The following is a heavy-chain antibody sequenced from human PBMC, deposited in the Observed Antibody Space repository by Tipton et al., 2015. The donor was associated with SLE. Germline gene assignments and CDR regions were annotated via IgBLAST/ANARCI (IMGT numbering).Heavy chain of an antibody. D-gene: IGHD1-26*01. CDR2: INAGNGNT. V-gene: IGHV1-3*01. CDR3: AKLGFQYYSMDV. Sequence: QVQLVQSGAEVKKPGASVKVSCKASGYTFTSYAMHWVRQAPGQRLEWMGWINAGNGNTKYSQKFQGRVTITRDTSASTAYMELRSLTPDDTGVYYCAKLGFQYYSMDVWGKGTTVTVSS. CDR1: GYTFTSYA. J-gene: IGHJ6*03.